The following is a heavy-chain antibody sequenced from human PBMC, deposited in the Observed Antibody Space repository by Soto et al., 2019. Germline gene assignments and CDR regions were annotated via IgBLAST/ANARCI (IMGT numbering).Heavy chain of an antibody. CDR3: ARGRLLSRSSRFDP. Sequence: SETLSLTCAVYGGSFSGYYWSWIRQPPGKGLEWIGEINHSGSTNYNPSLKSRVTISVDTSKNQFSLKLSSVTAADTAVYYCARGRLLSRSSRFDPWGQGTLVTASS. V-gene: IGHV4-34*01. CDR2: INHSGST. J-gene: IGHJ5*02. CDR1: GGSFSGYY. D-gene: IGHD2-21*02.